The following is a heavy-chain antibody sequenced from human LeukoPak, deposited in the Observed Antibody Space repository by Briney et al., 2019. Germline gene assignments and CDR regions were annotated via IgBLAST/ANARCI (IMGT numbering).Heavy chain of an antibody. CDR1: RGTFSNYI. V-gene: IGHV1-69*08. Sequence: ASVKVSCKASRGTFSNYIVSWVRQAPGQGLEWMGRIIPIHGPVNYAQKFQGRVTFTADKSTTTAYMELTSLRSEDTAVYFCARASELTYSSWYVPPFDSWGQGTPVTVSS. J-gene: IGHJ4*02. D-gene: IGHD6-13*01. CDR3: ARASELTYSSWYVPPFDS. CDR2: IIPIHGPV.